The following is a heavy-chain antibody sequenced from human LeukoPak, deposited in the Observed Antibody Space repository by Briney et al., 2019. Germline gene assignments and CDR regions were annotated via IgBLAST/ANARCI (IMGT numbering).Heavy chain of an antibody. V-gene: IGHV4-39*07. Sequence: SETLSLTCTVSGGSISSSSYYWGWIRQPPGKGLEWIGSIYYSGSTNYNPSLKSRVTISVDTSKNQLSLKLSSVTAADTAVYYCASFWGYCSSTSCYMGDYWGQGTLVTVSS. CDR2: IYYSGST. CDR3: ASFWGYCSSTSCYMGDY. J-gene: IGHJ4*02. D-gene: IGHD2-2*02. CDR1: GGSISSSSYY.